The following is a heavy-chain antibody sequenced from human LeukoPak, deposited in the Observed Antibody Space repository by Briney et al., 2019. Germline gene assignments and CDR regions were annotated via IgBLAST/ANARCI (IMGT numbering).Heavy chain of an antibody. J-gene: IGHJ6*02. CDR3: ARDWAQGYRSSTSCYRPAGMDV. CDR2: IYYSGST. D-gene: IGHD2-2*02. V-gene: IGHV4-31*03. CDR1: GGSISSGGYY. Sequence: SETLSLTCTVSGGSISSGGYYWSWIRQHPGKGLEWIGYIYYSGSTYYNPSLKSRVTISVDTYKNQFSLKLSSVTAADTAVYYCARDWAQGYRSSTSCYRPAGMDVWGQGTTVTVSS.